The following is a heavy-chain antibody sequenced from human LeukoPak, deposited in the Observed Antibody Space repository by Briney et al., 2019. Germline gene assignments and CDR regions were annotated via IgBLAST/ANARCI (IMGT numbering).Heavy chain of an antibody. J-gene: IGHJ6*03. CDR3: ARESDSSGWETEYYYYYMDV. CDR2: IYYSGST. CDR1: GGSISSYY. D-gene: IGHD6-19*01. Sequence: SETLSLTCTVSGGSISSYYRSWIRQPPGKGLEWIGYIYYSGSTNYNPSLKSRVTISVDTSKNQFSLKLSSVTAADTAVYYCARESDSSGWETEYYYYYMDVWGKGTTVTVSS. V-gene: IGHV4-59*01.